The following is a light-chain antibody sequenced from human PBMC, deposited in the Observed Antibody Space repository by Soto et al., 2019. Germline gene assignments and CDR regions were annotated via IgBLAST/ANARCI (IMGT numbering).Light chain of an antibody. CDR2: KAS. Sequence: DTQMTQSPSTLSASVGDRVTITCRASQSINNWLAWYQQKPGKAPKLLIYKASNLESGVPSRFSGSAAGTEFTLTISSLQPDDLATNYCQQYNGYSGTFGQGTKLEIK. CDR3: QQYNGYSGT. J-gene: IGKJ2*02. CDR1: QSINNW. V-gene: IGKV1-5*03.